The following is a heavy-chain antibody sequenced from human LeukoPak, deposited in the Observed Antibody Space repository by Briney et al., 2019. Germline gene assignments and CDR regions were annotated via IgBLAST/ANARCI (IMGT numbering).Heavy chain of an antibody. CDR2: IKQDGSEK. Sequence: GGSLRLSCAASGFNFNNYWMTWVRQAPGKGLEWVANIKQDGSEKYYVDSVKGRFTISKDNAKNSLYLQMNSLRAEDTAVYYCARDLSRSFSMIRGLIQHREFDFWGRGTLVTVSS. CDR3: ARDLSRSFSMIRGLIQHREFDF. CDR1: GFNFNNYW. J-gene: IGHJ4*02. V-gene: IGHV3-7*01. D-gene: IGHD3-10*01.